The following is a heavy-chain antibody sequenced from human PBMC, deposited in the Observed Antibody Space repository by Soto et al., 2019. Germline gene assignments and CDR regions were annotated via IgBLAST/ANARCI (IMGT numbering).Heavy chain of an antibody. J-gene: IGHJ1*01. D-gene: IGHD6-19*01. CDR1: GFTFSSYE. V-gene: IGHV3-48*03. CDR2: ISSGGGSENFI. Sequence: GGSLRLSCAASGFTFSSYEMNWVRQAPGKGLEWVSHISSGGGSENFIYYADSVKGRFTISRDNAKNSLYLQMNSLRAEDTAVYYCARDPHIAVAPTVSAPFQHWGQGTQVTVSS. CDR3: ARDPHIAVAPTVSAPFQH.